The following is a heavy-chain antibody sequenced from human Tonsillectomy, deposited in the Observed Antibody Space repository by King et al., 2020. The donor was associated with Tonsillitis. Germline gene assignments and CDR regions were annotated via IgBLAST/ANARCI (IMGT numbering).Heavy chain of an antibody. CDR2: ISHSGSA. CDR1: GDSVSSSRYY. CDR3: ARAASSSYF. Sequence: LQLQESGPGLVRPSETLSLTCSVSGDSVSSSRYYWTWIRQPPGKGLEWIGYISHSGSAYYNPSLNSRLTISVDTSKNRFSLEVHSVTAADTAVYYCARAASSSYF. D-gene: IGHD6-13*01. V-gene: IGHV4-61*01. J-gene: IGHJ4*03.